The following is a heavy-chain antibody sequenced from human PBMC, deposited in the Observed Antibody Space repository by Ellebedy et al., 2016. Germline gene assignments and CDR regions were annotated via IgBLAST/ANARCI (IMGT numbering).Heavy chain of an antibody. D-gene: IGHD3-9*01. CDR3: AHSARFFDFLTGYYSLFDY. J-gene: IGHJ4*02. CDR1: GFSLRSSGEG. CDR2: IYWDDKK. Sequence: SGPTLVKPTQTLTLSCSFSGFSLRSSGEGVGWIRQPPGKALEWLTSIYWDDKKPYRPSLRNRLTITKDPSRNRVILTMTNVDPVDTATYYCAHSARFFDFLTGYYSLFDYWGQGILVTVSS. V-gene: IGHV2-5*02.